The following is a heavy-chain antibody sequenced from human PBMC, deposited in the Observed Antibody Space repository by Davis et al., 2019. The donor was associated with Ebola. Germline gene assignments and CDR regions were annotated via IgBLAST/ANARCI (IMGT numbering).Heavy chain of an antibody. J-gene: IGHJ3*02. D-gene: IGHD6-13*01. CDR3: ATLRRTITGMDDGFDI. V-gene: IGHV5-51*01. CDR2: IYTGDSDT. CDR1: GNSFSSLW. Sequence: KVSCKGSGNSFSSLWIAWVRQMPGKGLEWMGIIYTGDSDTRYSPSFRGQVTISADKSFKTAFLQWSSLKASDTAMYYCATLRRTITGMDDGFDIWGQGTMVTVSS.